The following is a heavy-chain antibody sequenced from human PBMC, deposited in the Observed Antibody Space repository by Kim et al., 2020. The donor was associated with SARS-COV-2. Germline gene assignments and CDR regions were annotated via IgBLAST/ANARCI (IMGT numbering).Heavy chain of an antibody. D-gene: IGHD3-10*01. V-gene: IGHV3-20*03. CDR3: VRGYVGGPFNY. Sequence: SIGYADSVKGRFNISRDNAKNFLYLQMNSLRADDTALDYCVRGYVGGPFNYWGQGTLVTVSS. CDR2: SI. J-gene: IGHJ4*02.